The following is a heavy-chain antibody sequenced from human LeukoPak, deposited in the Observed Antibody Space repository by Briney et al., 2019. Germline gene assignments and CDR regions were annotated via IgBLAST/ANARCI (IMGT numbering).Heavy chain of an antibody. Sequence: GGSLRLSCAASGFTYSSYAMHWVRQDPGKGLEWVAVISYDGSNKYYADSVKGRFTISRDNSKNTLYLQMNSLRAEDTAVYYCARDHEGENWNYEDYWGQGTLVTLSS. V-gene: IGHV3-30-3*01. CDR1: GFTYSSYA. CDR3: ARDHEGENWNYEDY. CDR2: ISYDGSNK. J-gene: IGHJ4*02. D-gene: IGHD1-7*01.